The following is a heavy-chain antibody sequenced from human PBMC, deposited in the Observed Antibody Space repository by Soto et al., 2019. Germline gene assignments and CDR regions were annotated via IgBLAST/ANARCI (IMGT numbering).Heavy chain of an antibody. CDR3: ASIAVAGNYYYYYMDV. V-gene: IGHV1-18*01. Sequence: VASVKVSCTDSGXTFTSYGIRWVRHDKRQGLEWMGWISAYNGNTNYAQKLQGRVTMTTDTSTSTAYMELRSLRSDDTAVYYCASIAVAGNYYYYYMDVWGKGTTVTVSS. CDR2: ISAYNGNT. D-gene: IGHD6-19*01. CDR1: GXTFTSYG. J-gene: IGHJ6*03.